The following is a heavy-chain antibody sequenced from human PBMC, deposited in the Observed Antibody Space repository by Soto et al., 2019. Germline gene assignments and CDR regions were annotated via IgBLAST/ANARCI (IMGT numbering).Heavy chain of an antibody. D-gene: IGHD3-10*01. V-gene: IGHV3-53*01. CDR3: ARDPSKEFGLDV. Sequence: LRLSCAASGFTVSSNYMSWVRQAPGKGLECVSVIYSGGSTYYADSVKGRFTISRDNSKNMLYLQMNSLRADDTAVYYCARDPSKEFGLDVWGQGTTVTVSS. CDR1: GFTVSSNY. J-gene: IGHJ6*02. CDR2: IYSGGST.